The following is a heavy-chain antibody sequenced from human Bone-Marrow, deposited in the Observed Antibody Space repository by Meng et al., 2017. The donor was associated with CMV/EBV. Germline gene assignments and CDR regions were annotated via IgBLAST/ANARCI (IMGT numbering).Heavy chain of an antibody. CDR3: AKDPQGGTTWFDP. V-gene: IGHV3-33*06. J-gene: IGHJ5*02. Sequence: GESLKISCAASGFTFSSYGMHWVRQAPGKGLEWVAVIWYDGSNKYYADSVKGRFTISRDNSKNTLYLQMNSLRAEDTAVYYCAKDPQGGTTWFDPWGQGTLVTVS. CDR2: IWYDGSNK. D-gene: IGHD1-7*01. CDR1: GFTFSSYG.